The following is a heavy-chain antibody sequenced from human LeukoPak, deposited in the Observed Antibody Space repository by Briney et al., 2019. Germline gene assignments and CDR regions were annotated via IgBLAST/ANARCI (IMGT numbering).Heavy chain of an antibody. CDR2: IYYSGST. Sequence: TSETLSLTCTVSGGSISSYYWSWIRQPPGKGLEWIGYIYYSGSTNYNPSLKSRVTISVDTSKNQFSLKLSSVTAADTAVYYCARVTHDWYSGGWEFDYWGQGTLVTVSS. CDR3: ARVTHDWYSGGWEFDY. J-gene: IGHJ4*02. D-gene: IGHD6-19*01. V-gene: IGHV4-59*01. CDR1: GGSISSYY.